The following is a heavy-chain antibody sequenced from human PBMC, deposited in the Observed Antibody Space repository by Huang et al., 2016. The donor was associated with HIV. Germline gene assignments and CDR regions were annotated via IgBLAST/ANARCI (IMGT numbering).Heavy chain of an antibody. CDR2: IDPTSGAI. Sequence: QVQLVQSGDEVKRPGASVKVSCKASGYSLTGHFIHWVRLAPGQGLEWIGRIDPTSGAINWASRFQGRVSMTRDKSIGTAYMERSGLISDDTAVFFCAREAWASGVAHYFDYWGPGTLVTVSS. V-gene: IGHV1-2*06. CDR1: GYSLTGHF. CDR3: AREAWASGVAHYFDY. J-gene: IGHJ4*02. D-gene: IGHD3-10*01.